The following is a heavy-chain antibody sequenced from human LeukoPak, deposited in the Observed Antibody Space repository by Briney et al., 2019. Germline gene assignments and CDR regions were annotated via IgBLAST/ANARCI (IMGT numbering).Heavy chain of an antibody. CDR2: INSDGSST. J-gene: IGHJ4*02. Sequence: GGSLRLSCAASGFTFSTYWMTWVRQAPGKGLVWVSRINSDGSSTSYADSVKGRFTISRDNAKNTLYLQMNSLRAEDTAVYYCARDSPLVRGATADYWGQGTLVTVSS. CDR1: GFTFSTYW. V-gene: IGHV3-74*01. D-gene: IGHD3-10*01. CDR3: ARDSPLVRGATADY.